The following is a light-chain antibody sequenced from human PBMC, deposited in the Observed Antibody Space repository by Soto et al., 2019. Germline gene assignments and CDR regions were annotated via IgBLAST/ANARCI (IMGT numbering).Light chain of an antibody. CDR3: QQYYTTLT. Sequence: DIVMTQSPDSLAVFLGERATINCKSSQSVLLTSNNKNYLAWYQQKPGQPPKVLISWASTQESGVTDRFSGSGSGTDFTLTITSLQAEDVAVYYCQQYYTTLTFGGGTKVEIK. CDR2: WAS. V-gene: IGKV4-1*01. J-gene: IGKJ4*01. CDR1: QSVLLTSNNKNY.